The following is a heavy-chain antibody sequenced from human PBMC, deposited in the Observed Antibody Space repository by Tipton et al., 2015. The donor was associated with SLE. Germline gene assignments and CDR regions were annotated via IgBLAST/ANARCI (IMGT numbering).Heavy chain of an antibody. Sequence: LRLSCAVYGGSFRGYYWSWIRQPPGKGLEWIGEINHSGSTNYNPSLKSRVTISVDTSKNQFSLKLSSVTAADTAVYYCARDRVGLWFRTNYYYYYGMDVCGQGTTVTVSS. CDR3: ARDRVGLWFRTNYYYYYGMDV. V-gene: IGHV4-34*01. J-gene: IGHJ6*02. CDR2: INHSGST. CDR1: GGSFRGYY. D-gene: IGHD3-10*01.